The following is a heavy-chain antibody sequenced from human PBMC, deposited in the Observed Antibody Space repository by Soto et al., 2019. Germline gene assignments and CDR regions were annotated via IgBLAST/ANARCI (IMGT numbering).Heavy chain of an antibody. CDR3: AAYDIEGYFDY. CDR1: GGSITNFH. Sequence: SETLSLTCTVSGGSITNFHWSWIRQPPGKGLEWIGYVYFSGSTKYNPSFKSRVTMSIDTSKNEFSLRLISVTAADSAASFCAAYDIEGYFDYWGQGALVTVSS. V-gene: IGHV4-59*01. J-gene: IGHJ4*02. CDR2: VYFSGST. D-gene: IGHD3-22*01.